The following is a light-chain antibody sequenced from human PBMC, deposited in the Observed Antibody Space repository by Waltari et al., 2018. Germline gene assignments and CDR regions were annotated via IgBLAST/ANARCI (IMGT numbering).Light chain of an antibody. CDR2: EDS. CDR3: YSTDSSGKQV. J-gene: IGLJ2*01. Sequence: SYELTQPPSVAVSPGQPARITCSGAALPNEYAYWYPQKSGQAHVLVIYEDSKRPSGIPERFSGSSSGTMATLTISGAQVEDEADYYCYSTDSSGKQVFGGGTKLTVL. CDR1: ALPNEY. V-gene: IGLV3-10*01.